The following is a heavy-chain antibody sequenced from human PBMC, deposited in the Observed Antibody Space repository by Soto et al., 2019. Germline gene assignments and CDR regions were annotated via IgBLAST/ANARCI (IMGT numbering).Heavy chain of an antibody. V-gene: IGHV3-30*18. D-gene: IGHD3-22*01. Sequence: QVQLVESGGGVVQPGRSLRLSCAASGFSFNSHSMHWVRQAPGKGLEWVAVISYDGTNKYYADFVKGRFTISRDNSKNTLYLQMISLRAEDTAVYYCAKSFYDKSGYYGLLDYWGQGTLVTVSS. CDR2: ISYDGTNK. CDR1: GFSFNSHS. CDR3: AKSFYDKSGYYGLLDY. J-gene: IGHJ4*02.